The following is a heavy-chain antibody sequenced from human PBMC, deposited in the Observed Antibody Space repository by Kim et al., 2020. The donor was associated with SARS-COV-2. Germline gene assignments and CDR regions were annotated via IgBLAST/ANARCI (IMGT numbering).Heavy chain of an antibody. J-gene: IGHJ4*02. CDR1: GFTFSSYA. V-gene: IGHV3-23*01. CDR3: AKCLYMLVLPADSFDY. Sequence: GGSLRLSCAASGFTFSSYAMSWVRQAPGKGLEWVSSISGYGGDTYNGDSVKGRFTISRDNSKNTVYLQMNSLRVEDTAVYYCAKCLYMLVLPADSFDYWGQGTLVTVSS. CDR2: ISGYGGDT. D-gene: IGHD2-2*01.